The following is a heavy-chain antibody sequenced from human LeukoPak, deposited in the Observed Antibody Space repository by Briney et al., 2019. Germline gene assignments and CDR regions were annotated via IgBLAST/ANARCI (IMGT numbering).Heavy chain of an antibody. Sequence: GGSLRLSCAASGFTFSDYYMTWIRQAPGQGLEWISYISDSGLTTYYAKSVRGRFTISRDNAKNSLSLYMNSLRAEDTAVYYCASSLNTVMISPYYFEYWGQGSLATVSA. D-gene: IGHD5-18*01. J-gene: IGHJ4*02. CDR1: GFTFSDYY. CDR2: ISDSGLTT. V-gene: IGHV3-11*04. CDR3: ASSLNTVMISPYYFEY.